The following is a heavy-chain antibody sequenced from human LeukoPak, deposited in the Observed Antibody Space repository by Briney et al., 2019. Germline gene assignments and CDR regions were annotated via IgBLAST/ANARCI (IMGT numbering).Heavy chain of an antibody. J-gene: IGHJ4*02. Sequence: LETLSLTCGVYGGSFSGFYWSWIRQSPGKGLEWIGEINQSGSTNYNPSLKSRVTISVDTSKNQFSLRLNSVTAADTAVYYCARADCSSTSCYGRLIDYWGQGTLVTVSS. CDR3: ARADCSSTSCYGRLIDY. V-gene: IGHV4-34*01. CDR2: INQSGST. CDR1: GGSFSGFY. D-gene: IGHD2-2*01.